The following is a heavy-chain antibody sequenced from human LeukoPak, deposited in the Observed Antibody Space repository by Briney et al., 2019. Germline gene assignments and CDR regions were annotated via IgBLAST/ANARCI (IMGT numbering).Heavy chain of an antibody. D-gene: IGHD6-19*01. J-gene: IGHJ5*02. CDR2: IYYSGST. CDR1: GGSISSSSYY. CDR3: ARARSGWHWFDP. V-gene: IGHV4-61*01. Sequence: PSETLSLTCTVSGGSISSSSYYWSWIRQPPGKGLEWIGYIYYSGSTNYNPSLKSRVTISVDTSKNQFSLKLSSVTAADTAVYYCARARSGWHWFDPWGQGTLVTVSS.